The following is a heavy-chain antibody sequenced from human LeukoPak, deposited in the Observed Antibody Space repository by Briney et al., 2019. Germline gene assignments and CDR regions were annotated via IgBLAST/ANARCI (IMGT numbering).Heavy chain of an antibody. J-gene: IGHJ4*02. CDR1: GGSISSYY. CDR3: ARALRYQPLSGVFDY. D-gene: IGHD2-2*01. CDR2: INHSGST. Sequence: SETLSLTCTVSGGSISSYYWSWIRQPPGKGLEWIGGINHSGSTNYNPSLKSRVTISVDTSKNQFSLKLSSVTAADTAVYYCARALRYQPLSGVFDYWGQGTLVTVSS. V-gene: IGHV4-34*01.